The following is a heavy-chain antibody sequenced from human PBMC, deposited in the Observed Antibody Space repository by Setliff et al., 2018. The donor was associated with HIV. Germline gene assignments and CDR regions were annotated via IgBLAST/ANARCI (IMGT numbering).Heavy chain of an antibody. CDR3: ARSDGGAVAVDYYYYYMDV. CDR2: IYYTGDT. Sequence: SETLSLTCTVSGGSISNGDHYWAWIRQSPGKGLEWIGYIYYTGDTYYRSSLKSRVTISVETSKNQFSLKLSSVTAADTAVYYCARSDGGAVAVDYYYYYMDVWGKGTTVTVSS. J-gene: IGHJ6*03. V-gene: IGHV4-30-4*02. CDR1: GGSISNGDHY. D-gene: IGHD6-19*01.